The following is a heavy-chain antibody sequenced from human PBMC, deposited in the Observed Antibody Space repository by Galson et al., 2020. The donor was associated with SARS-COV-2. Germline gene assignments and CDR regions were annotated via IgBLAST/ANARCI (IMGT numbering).Heavy chain of an antibody. CDR1: GFTFRTYW. J-gene: IGHJ4*02. V-gene: IGHV3-74*01. CDR2: IDTDGSVT. D-gene: IGHD1-26*01. Sequence: TGGSLRLSCAVSGFTFRTYWMHWVRQAPGEGLVWVSRIDTDGSVTDYADSVKGRFTISRDNAKNMLYLQMNSLRGEDTAVYYCARDLSGASDYWGQGTLVTVSS. CDR3: ARDLSGASDY.